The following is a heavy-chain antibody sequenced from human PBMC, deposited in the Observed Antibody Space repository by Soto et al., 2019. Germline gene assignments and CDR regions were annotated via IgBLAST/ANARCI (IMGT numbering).Heavy chain of an antibody. CDR2: ISSSSSYI. CDR3: ARGRVETAMLTGAMDV. V-gene: IGHV3-21*01. J-gene: IGHJ6*02. D-gene: IGHD5-18*01. CDR1: GFTFSSYI. Sequence: GGSLRLSCAASGFTFSSYIMNWVRQSPGKGLEWVSSISSSSSYIYYADSVKGRFTISPDTSKNQFSLQLSSVTPDDTGVYYCARGRVETAMLTGAMDVWGQGTPVTVSS.